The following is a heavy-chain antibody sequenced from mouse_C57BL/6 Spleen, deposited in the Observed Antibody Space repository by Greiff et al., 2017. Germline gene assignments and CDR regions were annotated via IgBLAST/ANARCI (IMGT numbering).Heavy chain of an antibody. J-gene: IGHJ1*03. CDR1: GFTFSDYY. V-gene: IGHV5-12*01. CDR2: ISNGGGST. CDR3: ARQGDNWYFDV. Sequence: EVKLVESGGGLVQPGGSLKLSCAASGFTFSDYYMYWVRQTPEKRLEWVAYISNGGGSTYYPDTVKGRFTISRDNAKNTLYLQMSRLKSEDTAMYYCARQGDNWYFDVWGTGTTVTVSS.